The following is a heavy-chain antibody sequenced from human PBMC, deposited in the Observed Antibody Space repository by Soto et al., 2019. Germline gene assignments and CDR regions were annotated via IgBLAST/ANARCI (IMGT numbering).Heavy chain of an antibody. D-gene: IGHD5-18*01. CDR3: ARDSAAMGHFDY. Sequence: GGSLRLSRAASGFTFSSYSMNWVRQAPGKGLEWVSSISSSSSYIYYADSVKGRFTISRDNAKNSLYLQMNSLRAEDTAVYYCARDSAAMGHFDYWGQGTPLTVSS. CDR1: GFTFSSYS. J-gene: IGHJ4*02. CDR2: ISSSSSYI. V-gene: IGHV3-21*01.